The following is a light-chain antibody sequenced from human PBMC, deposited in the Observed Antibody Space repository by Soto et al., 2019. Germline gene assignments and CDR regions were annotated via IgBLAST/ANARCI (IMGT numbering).Light chain of an antibody. Sequence: EIVMTQSPATRSVSPGERATLSCRASQSVSSNLAWYQQKPGQAPRLLIYGASTRATGIPARFSGSGSGTEFTLTISSLQSEDFAVYYCQQYNNWPLTFG. J-gene: IGKJ5*01. CDR3: QQYNNWPLT. V-gene: IGKV3-15*01. CDR1: QSVSSN. CDR2: GAS.